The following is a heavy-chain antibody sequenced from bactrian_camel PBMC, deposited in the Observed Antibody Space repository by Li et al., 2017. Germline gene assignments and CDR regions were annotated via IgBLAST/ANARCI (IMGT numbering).Heavy chain of an antibody. CDR3: AYGEYGDNWNGWYSVSTYDF. Sequence: HVQLVESGGGSVQAGGSLRLSCASSEPAFSRRCMGWFRQAPGKEREGVAGMESDGTTSYADSVKGRFSISRDHAKSTLYLQMNSLKPEDTGMYYCAYGEYGDNWNGWYSVSTYDFWGQGTQVTVS. V-gene: IGHV3S55*01. CDR2: MESDGTT. D-gene: IGHD3*01. CDR1: EPAFSRRC. J-gene: IGHJ4*01.